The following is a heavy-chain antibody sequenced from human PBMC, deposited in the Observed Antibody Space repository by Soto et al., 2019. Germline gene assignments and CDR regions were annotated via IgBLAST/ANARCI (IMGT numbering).Heavy chain of an antibody. CDR1: GGSISSFTYY. V-gene: IGHV4-39*07. CDR2: VYYNENT. J-gene: IGHJ4*02. CDR3: ARDYPRDYVWGSYRPTFDY. D-gene: IGHD3-16*02. Sequence: PSETLSLTCSVSGGSISSFTYYWGWIRQPPGKGLEWIGTVYYNENTYYNPSLKSRVTITVDTSKNQFSLKLSSVTAADTAVYYCARDYPRDYVWGSYRPTFDYWGQRTLVTVSS.